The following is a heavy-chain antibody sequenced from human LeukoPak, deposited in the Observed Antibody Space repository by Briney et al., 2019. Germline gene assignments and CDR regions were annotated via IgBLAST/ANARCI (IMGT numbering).Heavy chain of an antibody. J-gene: IGHJ4*02. Sequence: GGSLRLSCAASGFTFSSYSMNWVRQAPGKGLEWVSSISSSSSYIYYADSVKGRLTISRDNAKNSLYLQMNSLRAEDTAVYYCARGNYDSSGYYRNSMYYFDYWGQGTLVTVSS. D-gene: IGHD3-22*01. CDR2: ISSSSSYI. CDR3: ARGNYDSSGYYRNSMYYFDY. CDR1: GFTFSSYS. V-gene: IGHV3-21*01.